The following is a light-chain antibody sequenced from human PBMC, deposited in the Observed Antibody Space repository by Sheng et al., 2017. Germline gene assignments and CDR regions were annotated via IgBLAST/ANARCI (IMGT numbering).Light chain of an antibody. CDR2: GAS. Sequence: EIVLTQSPATLSVSPGERVTLSCRASQSVSSDLAWYLQKPGQAPRLLIYGASNRATGIPARFSGSGSGTDFTLTISSLEPEDFATYYCQQYDRLPYTFGQGTKVEIK. CDR1: QSVSSD. V-gene: IGKV3D-15*01. J-gene: IGKJ2*01. CDR3: QQYDRLPYT.